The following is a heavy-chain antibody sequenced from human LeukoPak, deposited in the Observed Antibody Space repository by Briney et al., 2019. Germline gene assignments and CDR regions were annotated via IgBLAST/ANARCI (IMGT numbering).Heavy chain of an antibody. CDR1: GGSISSSRYY. CDR2: IFYSGAT. CDR3: AKSRVVLDAFDI. D-gene: IGHD2-15*01. Sequence: PSETLSLTCTVSGGSISSSRYYWGWVRQPPGKGLEWIASIFYSGATYYNPSLKSRVTISLDTSNNQFSLKLSSVTAADTAMYYCAKSRVVLDAFDIWGQGTMVTVSS. J-gene: IGHJ3*02. V-gene: IGHV4-39*01.